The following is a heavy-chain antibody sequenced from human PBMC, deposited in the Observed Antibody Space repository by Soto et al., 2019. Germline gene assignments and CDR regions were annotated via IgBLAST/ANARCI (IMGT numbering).Heavy chain of an antibody. CDR1: GYSFTSNW. D-gene: IGHD3-10*01. V-gene: IGHV5-51*01. CDR3: ARHRAYGSGNVVFDY. Sequence: PGESLKVSCKASGYSFTSNWIGWVRQMPGKGLEWLGIIYPPDSDTRYSPSLQGQVTMSIDKSISTAYLHWRSLKASDTAIYFCARHRAYGSGNVVFDYWGQGTLVTVSS. J-gene: IGHJ4*02. CDR2: IYPPDSDT.